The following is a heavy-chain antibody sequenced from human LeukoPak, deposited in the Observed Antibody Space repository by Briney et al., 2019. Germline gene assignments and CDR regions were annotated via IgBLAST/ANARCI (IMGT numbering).Heavy chain of an antibody. J-gene: IGHJ4*02. CDR1: GVTFSTYW. CDR2: IKEDGSEK. D-gene: IGHD5-24*01. CDR3: ARDGWRAINY. V-gene: IGHV3-7*01. Sequence: GGSLRLSCAASGVTFSTYWMSWVRQAPGKGLEWVANIKEDGSEKYYVDSVRGRFTISRDNAKNSLFLQMNSLRAEDTAVYYCARDGWRAINYWGQGTLVTVS.